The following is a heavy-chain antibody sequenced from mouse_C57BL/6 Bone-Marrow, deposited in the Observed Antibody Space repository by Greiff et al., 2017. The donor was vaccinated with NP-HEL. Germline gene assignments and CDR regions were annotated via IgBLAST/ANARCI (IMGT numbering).Heavy chain of an antibody. CDR3: TAAPSYYYGSRGFAY. CDR1: GFTFSNYW. V-gene: IGHV6-3*01. Sequence: EVKLMESGGGLVQPGGSMKLSCVASGFTFSNYWMNWVRQSPEKGLEWVAQIRLKSDNYATHYAESVKGRFTISRDDSKSSVYLQMNNLRAEDTGIYYCTAAPSYYYGSRGFAYWGQGTLVTVSA. J-gene: IGHJ3*01. CDR2: IRLKSDNYAT. D-gene: IGHD1-1*01.